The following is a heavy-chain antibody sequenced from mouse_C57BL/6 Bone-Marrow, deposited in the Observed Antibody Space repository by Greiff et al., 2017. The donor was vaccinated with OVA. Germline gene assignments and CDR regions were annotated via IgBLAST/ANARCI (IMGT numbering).Heavy chain of an antibody. CDR3: APITTVVPFAY. D-gene: IGHD1-1*01. CDR1: GYTFTSYW. CDR2: IDPSDSYT. V-gene: IGHV1-50*01. Sequence: QVHVKQSGAELVKPGASVKLSCKASGYTFTSYWMQWVKQRPGQGLEWIGEIDPSDSYTNYNQKFKGKATLTVDTSSSTAYMQLSSLTSEDSAVYYCAPITTVVPFAYWGQGTLVTVSA. J-gene: IGHJ3*01.